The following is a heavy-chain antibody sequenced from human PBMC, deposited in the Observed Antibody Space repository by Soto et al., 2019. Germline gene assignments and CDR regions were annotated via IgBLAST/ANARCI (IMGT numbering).Heavy chain of an antibody. J-gene: IGHJ4*02. Sequence: PSETLSLTCTVSGGSIRSYYCNWIRQPPGKGLEWIGYIYYTGSTKYIPSLKSRVSMSVDTSKNQFSLKLSSVTAADTAVYYCARVEYTDGIYYPFDYWGQGALVTVSS. CDR3: ARVEYTDGIYYPFDY. V-gene: IGHV4-59*01. CDR1: GGSIRSYY. D-gene: IGHD2-8*01. CDR2: IYYTGST.